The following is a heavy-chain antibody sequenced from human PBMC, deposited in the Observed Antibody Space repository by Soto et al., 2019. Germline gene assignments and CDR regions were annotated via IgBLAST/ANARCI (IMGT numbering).Heavy chain of an antibody. CDR1: GFTFSSYS. J-gene: IGHJ1*01. CDR2: ISSSSSYI. Sequence: TGGSLRLSCAASGFTFSSYSMNWVRQAPGKGLEWVSSISSSSSYIYYADSVKGRFTISRDNAKNSLYLQMNSLRAEDTAVYYCARDLGFCGGYCYPYLTYFQHWGQGTPVPV. D-gene: IGHD2-21*02. CDR3: ARDLGFCGGYCYPYLTYFQH. V-gene: IGHV3-21*01.